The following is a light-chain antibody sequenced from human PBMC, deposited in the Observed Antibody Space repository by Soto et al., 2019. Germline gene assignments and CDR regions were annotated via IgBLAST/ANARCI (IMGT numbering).Light chain of an antibody. CDR2: NNN. V-gene: IGLV1-44*01. J-gene: IGLJ3*02. Sequence: QSALTQPPSASGTPGQRVTISCSGSGSNIGTNTVNWYQQLPGTAPKLLIYNNNQRPSGVPDRFSDSKSGTSASLAISGLQSEDEADYYCAAWDDSLNGWVFGGGTKLTVL. CDR1: GSNIGTNT. CDR3: AAWDDSLNGWV.